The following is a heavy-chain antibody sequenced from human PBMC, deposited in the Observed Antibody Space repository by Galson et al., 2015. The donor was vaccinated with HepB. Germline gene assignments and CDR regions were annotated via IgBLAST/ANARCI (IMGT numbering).Heavy chain of an antibody. V-gene: IGHV1-46*01. CDR2: INPSGGST. CDR3: ARGAFLVVVGGTQNNWFDP. D-gene: IGHD2-15*01. CDR1: GYTFTSYY. J-gene: IGHJ5*02. Sequence: SVKVSCKASGYTFTSYYMHWVRQAPGQGLEWMGIINPSGGSTSYAQKFQGRVTMTRDTSTSTVYMELGSLTSDDTAVYYCARGAFLVVVGGTQNNWFDPWGQGTRVTVSS.